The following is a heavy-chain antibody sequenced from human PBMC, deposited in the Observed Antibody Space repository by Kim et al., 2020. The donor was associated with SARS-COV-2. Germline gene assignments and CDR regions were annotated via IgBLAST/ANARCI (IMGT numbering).Heavy chain of an antibody. D-gene: IGHD2-15*01. J-gene: IGHJ1*01. CDR3: TRGVMVALGDFQH. CDR1: GFTFGDYA. CDR2: IRCKAYGGTT. V-gene: IGHV3-49*04. Sequence: GGSLRLSCTVSGFTFGDYAMSWVRQAPGKGLEWVGFIRCKAYGGTTEYAASVKCRFTISRDDSKSMPYLQMNSLETEDTAVYYCTRGVMVALGDFQHWGQGTLVTVSS.